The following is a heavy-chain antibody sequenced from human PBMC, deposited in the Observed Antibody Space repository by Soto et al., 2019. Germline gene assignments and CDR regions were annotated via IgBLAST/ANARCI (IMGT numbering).Heavy chain of an antibody. Sequence: PGGSLRLSCAASGFTFSSYGMHWVRQAPGKGLEWVVVIWYDGSNKYYADSVKGRFTISRDNSKNTLYLQMNSLRAEDTAVYYCARDLADYWGQGTLVTVSS. D-gene: IGHD3-16*01. J-gene: IGHJ4*02. CDR3: ARDLADY. CDR1: GFTFSSYG. CDR2: IWYDGSNK. V-gene: IGHV3-33*01.